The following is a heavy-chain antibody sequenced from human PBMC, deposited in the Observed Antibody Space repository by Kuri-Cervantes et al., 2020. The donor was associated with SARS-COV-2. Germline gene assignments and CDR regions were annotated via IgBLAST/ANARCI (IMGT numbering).Heavy chain of an antibody. CDR3: ALGCWGSGYPRYYYYMDV. J-gene: IGHJ6*03. V-gene: IGHV1-69*13. Sequence: SVKVSCKASGYTFTSYGISWVRQAPGQGLEWMGGIIPIFGTANYAQKFQGRVTITADESTSTAYMEMSSLRSEDTAVYYCALGCWGSGYPRYYYYMDVWGKGTTVTVSS. D-gene: IGHD3-22*01. CDR1: GYTFTSYG. CDR2: IIPIFGTA.